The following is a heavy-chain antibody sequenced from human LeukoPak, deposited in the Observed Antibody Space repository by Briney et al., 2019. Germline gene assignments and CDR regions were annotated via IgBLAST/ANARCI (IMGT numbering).Heavy chain of an antibody. D-gene: IGHD5-18*01. CDR3: ANGYSYGRFDY. V-gene: IGHV4-4*07. J-gene: IGHJ4*02. CDR2: IYTSGST. CDR1: GGSISSYY. Sequence: SETLSLTCTVSGGSISSYYWSWIRQPAGKGLEWIGRIYTSGSTNYNPSLKSRVTMSVDTSKNQFSLKLSSVTAADTVVYYCANGYSYGRFDYWGQGTLVTVSS.